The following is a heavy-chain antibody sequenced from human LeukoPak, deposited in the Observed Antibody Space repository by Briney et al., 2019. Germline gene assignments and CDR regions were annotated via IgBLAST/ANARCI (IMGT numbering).Heavy chain of an antibody. V-gene: IGHV3-30*07. D-gene: IGHD1-14*01. Sequence: QPGGSLRLSCAASGFTFSSYAMHWVRQAPGKGLEWVAVISFDGSNKYYADSVKGRFTISRDNSKNTLYLQMNSLRAEDTAVYYCARDMGPRNPTFDYWGQGTLVTVSS. CDR3: ARDMGPRNPTFDY. CDR1: GFTFSSYA. CDR2: ISFDGSNK. J-gene: IGHJ4*02.